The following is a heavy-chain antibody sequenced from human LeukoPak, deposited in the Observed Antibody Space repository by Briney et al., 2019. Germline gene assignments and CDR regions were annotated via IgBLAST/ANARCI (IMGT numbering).Heavy chain of an antibody. D-gene: IGHD6-13*01. V-gene: IGHV4-38-2*02. CDR2: TYHSGST. CDR3: ARELYSSSWLGPTRYYGMDV. J-gene: IGHJ6*04. CDR1: GYSISSGYY. Sequence: SETLSLTCAVSGYSISSGYYWGWIRQPPGKGLEWIGSTYHSGSTYYNPSLKSRVTISVDTSKNQFSLKLSSVTAADTAVYYCARELYSSSWLGPTRYYGMDVWGKGTTVTVSS.